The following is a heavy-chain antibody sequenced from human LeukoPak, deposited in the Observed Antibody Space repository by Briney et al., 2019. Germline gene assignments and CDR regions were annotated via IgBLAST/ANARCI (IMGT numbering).Heavy chain of an antibody. CDR2: IYSDGRI. V-gene: IGHV3-53*01. J-gene: IGHJ4*02. D-gene: IGHD5-18*01. CDR3: ARESGYSYGLAGFFDY. Sequence: GGSLRLSCAASGFTVSSNYMSWVRQAPGKGLEWVSVIYSDGRIHSAVSVKGRFTISRDDSKNTLSLQMNSLRAEDTAVYYCARESGYSYGLAGFFDYWGQGTLVTVSS. CDR1: GFTVSSNY.